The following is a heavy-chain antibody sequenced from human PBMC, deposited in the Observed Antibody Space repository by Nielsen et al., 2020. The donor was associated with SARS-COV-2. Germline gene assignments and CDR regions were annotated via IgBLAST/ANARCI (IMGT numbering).Heavy chain of an antibody. D-gene: IGHD3-3*01. CDR2: ISAYNGNT. J-gene: IGHJ6*03. CDR3: ARAKSMGIDDFWSGYTVYYYYYMDV. V-gene: IGHV1-18*04. CDR1: GYTFTSYG. Sequence: ASVKVSCKASGYTFTSYGISWVRQAPGQGLEWMGWISAYNGNTNYAQKLQGRVTMTTDTSTSTAYMELRSLRSDDTAVYYCARAKSMGIDDFWSGYTVYYYYYMDVWGKGTTVTVSS.